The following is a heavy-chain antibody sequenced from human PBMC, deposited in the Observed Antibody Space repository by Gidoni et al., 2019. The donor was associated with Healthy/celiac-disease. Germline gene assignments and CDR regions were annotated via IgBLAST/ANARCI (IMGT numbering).Heavy chain of an antibody. Sequence: QVQLVQSGAEVKKPGASVQVSCKASGYTFTSYGISWVRQAPGQGLEWMGWISAYNGNTNYAQKLQGRVTMTTDTSTSTAYMELRSLRSDDTAVYYCARGVEGEQQLVLWPPIDYWGQGTLVTVSS. V-gene: IGHV1-18*01. CDR2: ISAYNGNT. CDR1: GYTFTSYG. J-gene: IGHJ4*02. D-gene: IGHD6-13*01. CDR3: ARGVEGEQQLVLWPPIDY.